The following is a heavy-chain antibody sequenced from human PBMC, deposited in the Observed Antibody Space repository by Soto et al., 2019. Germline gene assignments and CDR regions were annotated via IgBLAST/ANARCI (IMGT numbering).Heavy chain of an antibody. CDR1: EGYISGFC. CDR3: ARVGHYNYYYGMDV. J-gene: IGHJ6*02. D-gene: IGHD2-21*02. V-gene: IGHV4-34*01. Sequence: SETMSLTWGFYEGYISGFCWILIRQHPGKGLEWIGEINHSGSTNYNPSLKSRVTISVDTSKNQFSLKLSSVTAADTAVYYSARVGHYNYYYGMDVWGQGTTVTVSS. CDR2: INHSGST.